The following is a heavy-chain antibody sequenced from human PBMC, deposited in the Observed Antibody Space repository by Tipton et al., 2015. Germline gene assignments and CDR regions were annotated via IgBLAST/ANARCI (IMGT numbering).Heavy chain of an antibody. CDR3: ACQDYDSLTRDYQTVDY. D-gene: IGHD3-9*01. V-gene: IGHV4-61*01. CDR1: GGSVGSYNYY. CDR2: IYYSGST. Sequence: TLSLTCTVSGGSVGSYNYYWSWIRQSPGEGLEWIGYIYYSGSTNYNPSLRSRVAMSMDTSKNQFSLKLTSVTAADTAVYYCACQDYDSLTRDYQTVDYWGQGTLVTVSS. J-gene: IGHJ4*02.